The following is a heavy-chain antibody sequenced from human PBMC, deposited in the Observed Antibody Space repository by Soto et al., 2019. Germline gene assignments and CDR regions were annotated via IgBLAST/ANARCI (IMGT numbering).Heavy chain of an antibody. Sequence: SETLSLTCSVASGSISSSNWWSWVRQPPGKGLEWIGEIYHSGSTNYNPSLKSRVTISVDKAKNQFSLKLSSVTAADTAVYYCARASDEYSSGGSCYGPYAFDIWGQGTMVTVSS. J-gene: IGHJ3*02. CDR1: SGSISSSNW. V-gene: IGHV4-4*02. CDR2: IYHSGST. CDR3: ARASDEYSSGGSCYGPYAFDI. D-gene: IGHD2-15*01.